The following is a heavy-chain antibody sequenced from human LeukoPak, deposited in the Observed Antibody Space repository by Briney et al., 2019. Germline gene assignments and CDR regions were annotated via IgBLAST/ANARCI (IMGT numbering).Heavy chain of an antibody. CDR1: GFTFSSFT. CDR2: IRSGGNYI. V-gene: IGHV3-21*01. J-gene: IGHJ4*02. Sequence: PGGSLRLSCAASGFTFSSFTMNWVRQAPGRGLQWVSSIRSGGNYISYADSVRGRFTISRDNARNSLYLQMNGLRAEDTAVYYCAREWLIPGPCDYWGQGILVTVSS. D-gene: IGHD5-12*01. CDR3: AREWLIPGPCDY.